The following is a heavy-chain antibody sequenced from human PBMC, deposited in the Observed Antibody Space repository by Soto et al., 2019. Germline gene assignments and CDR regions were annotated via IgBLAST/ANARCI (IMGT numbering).Heavy chain of an antibody. D-gene: IGHD1-1*01. CDR2: ISGAGVST. CDR1: AFTFNNFP. Sequence: PGGSLRLSCLASAFTFNNFPMHWVRQAPGKGLEWVSVISGAGVSTYHSDSVKGRFTISRDNSKNTLYLQMNTLRAEDTAVYYCAKAQLRFCDCWGQGNLVTLSS. V-gene: IGHV3-23*01. CDR3: AKAQLRFCDC. J-gene: IGHJ4*02.